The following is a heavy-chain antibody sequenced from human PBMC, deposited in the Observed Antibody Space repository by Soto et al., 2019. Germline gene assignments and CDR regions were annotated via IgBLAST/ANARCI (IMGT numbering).Heavy chain of an antibody. D-gene: IGHD6-13*01. Sequence: QVQLVQSGAEVKKPGSSLRVSCRASGGTFDSYSISWVRQAPGQGLEWLGKVAPIFDFSRYAPKFQGRVTIPADQSTSIAYMDLSGLTSEDTAVYYCATGAVGGRQQLVRDAFDFWGQGTKVTVSS. J-gene: IGHJ3*01. CDR2: VAPIFDFS. CDR3: ATGAVGGRQQLVRDAFDF. V-gene: IGHV1-69*02. CDR1: GGTFDSYS.